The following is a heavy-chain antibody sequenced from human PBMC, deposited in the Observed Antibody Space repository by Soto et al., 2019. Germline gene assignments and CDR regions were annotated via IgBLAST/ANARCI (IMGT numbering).Heavy chain of an antibody. CDR3: ARRGYSYGYDD. CDR1: EYSFTTYL. J-gene: IGHJ4*02. CDR2: ISPGDSDP. V-gene: IGHV5-51*01. Sequence: XESLKTSREVSEYSFTTYLVGWVRQVPGEGLEWMGIISPGDSDPRYNPSFQGQVTISADQSTSTAYLQWSRLKASESAIYFCARRGYSYGYDDWGQGTLVTVSS. D-gene: IGHD5-18*01.